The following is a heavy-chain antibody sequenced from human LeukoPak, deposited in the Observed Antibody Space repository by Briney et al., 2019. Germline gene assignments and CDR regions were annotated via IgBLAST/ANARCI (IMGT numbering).Heavy chain of an antibody. CDR2: IYAGDSDT. J-gene: IGHJ4*02. CDR1: GYSFTSYW. V-gene: IGHV5-51*01. D-gene: IGHD6-19*01. CDR3: AGRGAGGGWSY. Sequence: GESLKISCKGSGYSFTSYWIGWVRQMPGKGLEWMGIIYAGDSDTRYSPSFQGQVTFSVDTSISTAYLQWNSLKASDTAMYYCAGRGAGGGWSYWGQGTLVTVSS.